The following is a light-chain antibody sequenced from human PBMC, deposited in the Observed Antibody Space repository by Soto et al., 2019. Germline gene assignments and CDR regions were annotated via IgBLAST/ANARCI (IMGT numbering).Light chain of an antibody. V-gene: IGKV1-39*01. J-gene: IGKJ4*01. CDR1: QSISSY. CDR2: AAS. Sequence: DLPMTQSPSSLSASVGDRVTITCRASQSISSYLSWYQEKPGKAPNLLIYAASSLQSGVPSRFSGSGSGTDFTLTISSLQPEDFATYYCQQSYSTPLTFGGGTKVELK. CDR3: QQSYSTPLT.